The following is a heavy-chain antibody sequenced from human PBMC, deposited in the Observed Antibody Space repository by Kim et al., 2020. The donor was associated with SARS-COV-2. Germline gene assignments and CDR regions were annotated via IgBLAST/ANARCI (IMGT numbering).Heavy chain of an antibody. D-gene: IGHD6-13*01. V-gene: IGHV3-9*01. CDR3: AKGPSSSWGWLDY. CDR2: ISWNSGSI. CDR1: GFTFGDYA. J-gene: IGHJ4*02. Sequence: GGSLRLSCAASGFTFGDYAMHWVRQAPGKGLEWVSGISWNSGSIGYADSVKGRFTISRDNAKNSLYLQMNSLRAEDTALYYCAKGPSSSWGWLDYWGQGTLVTVSS.